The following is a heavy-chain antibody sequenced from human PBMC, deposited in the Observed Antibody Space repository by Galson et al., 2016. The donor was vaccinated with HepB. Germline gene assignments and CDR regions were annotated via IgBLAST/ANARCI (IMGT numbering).Heavy chain of an antibody. J-gene: IGHJ4*02. CDR3: ARIYCGADCSPRRRGHFDY. Sequence: PALVKPTQTLTLTCTFSRFSLRMSGVGVGWIRQPPGKALEWLALIYWDDVKRYSPSLKNRVTITKDTSTNQVVLKMTNVAPVDTATYYCARIYCGADCSPRRRGHFDYWGQGTLVTVSS. V-gene: IGHV2-5*02. D-gene: IGHD2-21*01. CDR1: RFSLRMSGVG. CDR2: IYWDDVK.